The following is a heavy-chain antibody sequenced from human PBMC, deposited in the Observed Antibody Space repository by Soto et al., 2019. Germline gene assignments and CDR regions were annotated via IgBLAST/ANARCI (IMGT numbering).Heavy chain of an antibody. CDR2: IWYDGSNK. D-gene: IGHD3-22*01. Sequence: QPGGSLSLSCAASVFTFSSYGMHWVRQAPGKGLEWVAVIWYDGSNKYYADSVKGRFTISRDNSKNTLYLQMNSLRAEDTAVYYCARYPVPWLLPDYWGQGTLVTVSS. V-gene: IGHV3-33*08. J-gene: IGHJ4*02. CDR1: VFTFSSYG. CDR3: ARYPVPWLLPDY.